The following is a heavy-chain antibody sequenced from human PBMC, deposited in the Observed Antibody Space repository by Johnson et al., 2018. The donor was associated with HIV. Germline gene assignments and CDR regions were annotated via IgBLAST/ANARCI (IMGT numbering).Heavy chain of an antibody. D-gene: IGHD2-15*01. J-gene: IGHJ3*02. V-gene: IGHV3-30*02. Sequence: QVQLVESGGGLVQPGGSLRLSCAASGFTFSSYGMHWVRQAPGKGLAWVAFIRYDGSNKYYADSVKGRFTISRDSSKNTLYLQMNSLRAEDTAVYYCARDMCSGGSCYAFDIWGQGTMVTVSS. CDR2: IRYDGSNK. CDR1: GFTFSSYG. CDR3: ARDMCSGGSCYAFDI.